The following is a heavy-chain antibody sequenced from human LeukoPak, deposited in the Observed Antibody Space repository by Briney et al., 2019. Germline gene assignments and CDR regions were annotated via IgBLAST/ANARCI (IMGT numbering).Heavy chain of an antibody. V-gene: IGHV3-30-3*01. CDR2: ISYDGSNK. J-gene: IGHJ4*02. D-gene: IGHD5-12*01. CDR3: ARYSGYARQFDY. CDR1: GFTFSSYA. Sequence: PGGSLRLSCAASGFTFSSYAMHWVRQAPGKGLEWVAVISYDGSNKYYADSVKGRFTISRDSSKNTLYLQMNSLRAEDTAVYYCARYSGYARQFDYWGQGTLVTVSS.